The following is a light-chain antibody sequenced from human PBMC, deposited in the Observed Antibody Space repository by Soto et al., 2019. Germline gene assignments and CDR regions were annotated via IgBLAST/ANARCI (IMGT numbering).Light chain of an antibody. V-gene: IGLV2-14*01. Sequence: QSVLTQPASVSGSPGQSITISCTGTSRDVGGYNYVSWHQQHPGKAPKVIITEVSNRPSGVSNRFSGSKSGNTASLTISGLQAEDEADYYCSSYVSYSTFVVFGGGTKLTV. CDR3: SSYVSYSTFVV. CDR1: SRDVGGYNY. J-gene: IGLJ2*01. CDR2: EVS.